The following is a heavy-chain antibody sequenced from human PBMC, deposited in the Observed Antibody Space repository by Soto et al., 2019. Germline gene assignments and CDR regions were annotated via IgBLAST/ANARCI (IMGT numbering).Heavy chain of an antibody. J-gene: IGHJ1*01. D-gene: IGHD3-16*01. V-gene: IGHV3-30*19. Sequence: QVQLVESGGGVVQPGTSLRVSCVGSGFTFRSYVIHWVRQAPGKGLEWVALTSYDGTDKYYGDSVRGRFTISRDNSRNTVDLQMHSLRLEDKARYYCARWGTTGGLDVWGQGTLVSVSS. CDR1: GFTFRSYV. CDR3: ARWGTTGGLDV. CDR2: TSYDGTDK.